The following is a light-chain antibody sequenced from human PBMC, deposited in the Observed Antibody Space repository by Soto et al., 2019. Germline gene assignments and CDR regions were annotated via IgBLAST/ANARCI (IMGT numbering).Light chain of an antibody. CDR2: AAS. Sequence: DIQMTQSPSSLSASVGDRVTITCRASQSISSYFKCYQQKPGKAPKLLIYAASSLQSGVPSRFRGSGSGTAFTLSISSLQPEYFATYYCQQGYSTPWSFGQGTKVELK. J-gene: IGKJ1*01. CDR1: QSISSY. V-gene: IGKV1-39*01. CDR3: QQGYSTPWS.